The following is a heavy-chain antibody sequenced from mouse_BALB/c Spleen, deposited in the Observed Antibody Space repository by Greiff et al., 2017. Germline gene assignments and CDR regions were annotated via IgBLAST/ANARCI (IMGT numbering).Heavy chain of an antibody. CDR1: RHFITSGNS. CDR3: ARGGNYAFAY. V-gene: IGHV3-1*02. J-gene: IGHJ3*01. Sequence: EVKLQESGPDLVKPSQSLLLTCIVIRHFITSGNSWLWIRQFPGNKLEWMGYIHYSGSTNYNPSLKSRISITRDTSKNQFFLQLNSVTTEDTATDCCARGGNYAFAYCGQGTLVTVSA. CDR2: IHYSGST. D-gene: IGHD2-1*01.